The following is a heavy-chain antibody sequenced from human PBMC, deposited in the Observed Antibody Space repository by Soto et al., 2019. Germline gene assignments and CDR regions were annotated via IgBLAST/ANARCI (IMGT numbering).Heavy chain of an antibody. CDR2: TYYRSKWYN. Sequence: SQTLSLTCAISGDSVSSNSAAWNWIRQSPSRGLEWLGRTYYRSKWYNDYAVSVKSRITINPDTSTNQFSLQLNSVTPEDTAVYYCARDWRPTMVRGVIISPYHYYYYYGMDVWGQGTTVTVSS. CDR1: GDSVSSNSAA. CDR3: ARDWRPTMVRGVIISPYHYYYYYGMDV. D-gene: IGHD3-10*01. J-gene: IGHJ6*02. V-gene: IGHV6-1*01.